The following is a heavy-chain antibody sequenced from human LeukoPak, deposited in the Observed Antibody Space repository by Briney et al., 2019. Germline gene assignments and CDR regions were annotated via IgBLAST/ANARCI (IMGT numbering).Heavy chain of an antibody. J-gene: IGHJ5*01. CDR2: IHYSGSS. V-gene: IGHV4-59*03. Sequence: GSLRLSCAASGFTFSDYYMSWIRQAPGKGLEWIGNIHYSGSSVYNPSLKSRGTISIDTSRRQFFLKLNSVTAADTAVYFCALAPNSNWFDFWGPGILVTVSS. D-gene: IGHD2-8*01. CDR1: GFTFSDYY. CDR3: ALAPNSNWFDF.